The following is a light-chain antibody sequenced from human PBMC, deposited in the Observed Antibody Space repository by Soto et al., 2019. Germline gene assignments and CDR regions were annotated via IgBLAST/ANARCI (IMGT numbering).Light chain of an antibody. V-gene: IGLV2-8*01. CDR1: SSDVGGYNY. CDR3: SSYARRLYV. J-gene: IGLJ1*01. CDR2: EVT. Sequence: QSALTQPPSASGSPGQSVTISCTGTSSDVGGYNYVSWYQQHPGKAPKLMIYEVTKRPSGVPDRFSGSKSGNTASLTVSGLQAEGEADYYCSSYARRLYVFGTGTKLTVL.